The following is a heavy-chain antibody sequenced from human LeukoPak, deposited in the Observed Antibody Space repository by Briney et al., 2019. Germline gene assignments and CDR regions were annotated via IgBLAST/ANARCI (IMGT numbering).Heavy chain of an antibody. V-gene: IGHV3-23*01. CDR3: AKLGRYCSSTSCYYFDY. CDR2: ISGSGGST. CDR1: GFTFSSYA. Sequence: GGSLRLSCAASGFTFSSYAMSWVRQAPGKGLEWVSAISGSGGSTYYADSVEGRFTISRDNSKNTLYLQMNSLRAEDTAVYYCAKLGRYCSSTSCYYFDYWGQGTLVTVSS. J-gene: IGHJ4*02. D-gene: IGHD2-2*01.